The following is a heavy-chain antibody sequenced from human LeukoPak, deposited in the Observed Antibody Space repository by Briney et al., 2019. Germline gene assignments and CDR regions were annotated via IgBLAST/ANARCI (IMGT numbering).Heavy chain of an antibody. CDR3: AKVRDCRGDCLDY. V-gene: IGHV3-30*18. CDR1: GFTLSDYG. J-gene: IGHJ4*02. Sequence: PGGSLRLSCAASGFTLSDYGMHWVRQAPGKGLEWVAVMSYDGRDKYYTDSVKGRFTISRDNSKNTLYLQMDSLRAEATAVYYCAKVRDCRGDCLDYWGQGTLVTVSS. D-gene: IGHD2-21*01. CDR2: MSYDGRDK.